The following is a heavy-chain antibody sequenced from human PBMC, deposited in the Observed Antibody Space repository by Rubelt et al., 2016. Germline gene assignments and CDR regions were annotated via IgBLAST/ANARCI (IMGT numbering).Heavy chain of an antibody. V-gene: IGHV1-58*02. CDR3: AAQASKYYFEY. CDR1: GFTFSSSA. J-gene: IGHJ4*02. Sequence: QMQLVQSGPEVQKPGTSVKVSCKASGFTFSSSAMQWVRQARGQGLEWIGWIVVGSGKTNYAQNFQERVTITRDMSTRTVYRELSSLRSEDTAVYYCAAQASKYYFEYWGQGTLVTVSS. CDR2: IVVGSGKT.